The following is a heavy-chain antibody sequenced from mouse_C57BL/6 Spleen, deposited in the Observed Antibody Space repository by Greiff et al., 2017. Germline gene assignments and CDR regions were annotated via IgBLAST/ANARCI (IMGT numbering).Heavy chain of an antibody. CDR1: GYTFTDYY. Sequence: VQLQQSGPELVKPGASVKISCKASGYTFTDYYMNWVKQSHGKSLEWIGDINPNNGGTSYNQKFKGKATLTVDKSSSTAYMELRSLPSEDAAGYYCARTGAMDYWGQGTSVTVSS. CDR2: INPNNGGT. CDR3: ARTGAMDY. V-gene: IGHV1-26*01. J-gene: IGHJ4*01.